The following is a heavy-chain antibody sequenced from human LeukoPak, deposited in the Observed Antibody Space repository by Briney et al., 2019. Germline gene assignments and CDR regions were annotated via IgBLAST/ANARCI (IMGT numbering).Heavy chain of an antibody. V-gene: IGHV3-30-3*01. D-gene: IGHD2-8*01. Sequence: GGSLRLSCAASGFTFSSYAMHWVRQAPGKGLEWVAVISYDGSNKYYADSVKGRFTISRDNSKNTLYLQMNSLRAEDTAVYYCATYRDQPLFNIVLMVYDPDAFDIWGQGTMVTVSS. CDR2: ISYDGSNK. CDR3: ATYRDQPLFNIVLMVYDPDAFDI. J-gene: IGHJ3*02. CDR1: GFTFSSYA.